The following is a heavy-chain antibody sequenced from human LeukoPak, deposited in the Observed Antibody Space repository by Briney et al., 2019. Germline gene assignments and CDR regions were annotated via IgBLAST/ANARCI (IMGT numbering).Heavy chain of an antibody. J-gene: IGHJ3*02. CDR1: GYSFTAYY. CDR3: ASKGAGFCRSTKCQGAFDI. D-gene: IGHD2-2*01. V-gene: IGHV1-2*02. Sequence: ASVKVSCKPSGYSFTAYYMHLVRQAPGQGLEWMGWINPNSGDRNYAQKFQDRVTMTWDTSVSTAYMELSSLTSDDTAVYYCASKGAGFCRSTKCQGAFDIWGQGSMVTVSS. CDR2: INPNSGDR.